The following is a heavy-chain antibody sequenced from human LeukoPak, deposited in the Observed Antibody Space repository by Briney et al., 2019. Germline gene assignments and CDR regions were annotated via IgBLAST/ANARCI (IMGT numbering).Heavy chain of an antibody. J-gene: IGHJ6*02. CDR3: ARAHSNRSGRQWLVRDNYYYGVDV. CDR2: IIPILGIA. CDR1: GGTFSSYA. V-gene: IGHV1-69*04. D-gene: IGHD6-19*01. Sequence: SVKVSCKASGGTFSSYAISWVRQAPGQGLEWMGRIIPILGIANYAQKFQGRVTITADKSTSTAYMELSSLRSEDTAVYYCARAHSNRSGRQWLVRDNYYYGVDVWGQGTTVTVSS.